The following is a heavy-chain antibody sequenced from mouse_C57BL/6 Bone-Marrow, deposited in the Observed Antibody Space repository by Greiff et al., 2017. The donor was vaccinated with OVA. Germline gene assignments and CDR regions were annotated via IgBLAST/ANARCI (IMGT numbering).Heavy chain of an antibody. D-gene: IGHD1-1*01. J-gene: IGHJ2*01. Sequence: VQLQQPGAELVKPGASVKLSCKASGYTFTSYWMHWVKQRPGKGLEWIGMIHPNSGSTNYNEKFKSKATLTVDKSSSTAYMQLSSLTSEDSAVYYCARFHYYGSSYGYWGQGTTLTVSS. CDR3: ARFHYYGSSYGY. V-gene: IGHV1-64*01. CDR1: GYTFTSYW. CDR2: IHPNSGST.